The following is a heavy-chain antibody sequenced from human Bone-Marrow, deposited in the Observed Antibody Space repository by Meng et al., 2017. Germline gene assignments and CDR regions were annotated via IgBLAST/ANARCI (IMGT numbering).Heavy chain of an antibody. D-gene: IGHD1-7*01. V-gene: IGHV3-21*01. CDR3: ARDYWNSLDAFDI. CDR2: ISSSSSYI. Sequence: GESLKISCAASGFTFSSYSMNWVRQAPGKGLEWVSSISSSSSYIYYADSVKGRFTISRDNAKNSLYLQMNSLRAEDTAVYYCARDYWNSLDAFDIWGQGTMVIVSS. J-gene: IGHJ3*02. CDR1: GFTFSSYS.